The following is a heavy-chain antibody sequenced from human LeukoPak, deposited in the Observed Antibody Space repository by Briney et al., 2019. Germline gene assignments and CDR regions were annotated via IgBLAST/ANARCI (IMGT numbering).Heavy chain of an antibody. CDR3: AGDGYNSRRFFDY. V-gene: IGHV1-2*02. Sequence: ASVKVSCKTSGYTFNAYYMHWVRQAPGQGLEWMGWINPNSGGSNYAQKFQGRVTMTSDTSINTAYMELSRLISDDTAVYYCAGDGYNSRRFFDYWGQGTLVTVSS. J-gene: IGHJ4*02. D-gene: IGHD5-24*01. CDR1: GYTFNAYY. CDR2: INPNSGGS.